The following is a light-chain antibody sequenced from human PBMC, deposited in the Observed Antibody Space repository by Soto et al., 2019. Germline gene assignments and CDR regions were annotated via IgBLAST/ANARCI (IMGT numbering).Light chain of an antibody. Sequence: EVVLTQSPATLSLSPGERATLSCRASESIGNYLAWYQQKLGQAPKLLIYDASHRAIGIPGRFSGDGSGTDFTPTISSLEPEDFAVYYCQWRSDVPPRLTFGGGTKVEIK. J-gene: IGKJ4*01. CDR2: DAS. CDR3: QWRSDVPPRLT. V-gene: IGKV3-11*01. CDR1: ESIGNY.